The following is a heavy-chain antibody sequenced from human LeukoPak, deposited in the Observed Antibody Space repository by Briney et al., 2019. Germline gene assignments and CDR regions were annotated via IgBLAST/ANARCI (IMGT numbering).Heavy chain of an antibody. J-gene: IGHJ4*02. CDR2: INPSGGNT. CDR1: GYTFTDYY. CDR3: ARAQGYGDCDY. V-gene: IGHV1-46*01. Sequence: GASVKVSFKASGYTFTDYYIHWVRQAPAKGLEWVGIINPSGGNTKYAQKFQDRVTMTRDTSTSTVYMELSSLRSEDTAVYYCARAQGYGDCDYWGQGTLVTASS. D-gene: IGHD4-17*01.